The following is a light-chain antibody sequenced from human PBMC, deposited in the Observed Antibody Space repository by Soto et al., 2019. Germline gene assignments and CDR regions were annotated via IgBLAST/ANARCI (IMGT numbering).Light chain of an antibody. J-gene: IGKJ1*01. CDR2: DAS. CDR3: QQYNSYST. CDR1: QSISSW. V-gene: IGKV1-5*01. Sequence: DIQMPQSPSTLSASVGDRVTITCRASQSISSWLAWYQQKPGKAPKLLIYDASSLESGVPSRFSGSGSGTDFTLTISSLQPDDFATYYCQQYNSYSTFGQGTKVEIK.